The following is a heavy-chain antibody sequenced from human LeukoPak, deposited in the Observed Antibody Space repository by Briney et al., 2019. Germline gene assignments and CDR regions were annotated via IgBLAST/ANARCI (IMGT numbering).Heavy chain of an antibody. CDR2: INPSAGST. CDR3: ARVRSGYIDAFDI. CDR1: GYTFINYY. J-gene: IGHJ3*02. Sequence: ASVKVSCKASGYTFINYYIHWVRQAPGQGLEWMGIINPSAGSTTYAQKFQDRVSMTRDTSTSTVYMDLSSLRSEDTAVYYYARVRSGYIDAFDIWGQGTMVTVSS. D-gene: IGHD3-3*01. V-gene: IGHV1-46*01.